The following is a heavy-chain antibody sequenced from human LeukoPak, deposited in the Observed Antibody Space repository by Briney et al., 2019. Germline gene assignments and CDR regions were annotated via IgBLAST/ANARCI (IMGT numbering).Heavy chain of an antibody. D-gene: IGHD3-9*01. CDR2: ISYDGSNK. J-gene: IGHJ4*02. CDR1: GFTFSSYA. CDR3: ARDYILTGYLDY. Sequence: GGSLRLSCAASGFTFSSYAMHWVRQAPGKGLEWVVVISYDGSNKYYADSVKGRFTISRDNSKNTLYLHMNSLRAEDTAVYYCARDYILTGYLDYWGQGTLVTVSS. V-gene: IGHV3-30*04.